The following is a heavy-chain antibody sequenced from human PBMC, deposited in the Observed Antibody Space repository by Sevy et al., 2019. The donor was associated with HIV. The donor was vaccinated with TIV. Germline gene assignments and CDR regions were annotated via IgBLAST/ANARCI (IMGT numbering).Heavy chain of an antibody. D-gene: IGHD2-2*01. CDR3: ARARSRYCSSTSCYWV. CDR2: ISSNGGST. J-gene: IGHJ3*01. CDR1: GFTFSSYA. Sequence: GGSLRLSCAASGFTFSSYAMHWVRQAPGKGLEYVSAISSNGGSTYYANSAKGRFTISRDNSKNTLYLQMGSLRAEDMAVYYCARARSRYCSSTSCYWVWGQGTMVTVSS. V-gene: IGHV3-64*01.